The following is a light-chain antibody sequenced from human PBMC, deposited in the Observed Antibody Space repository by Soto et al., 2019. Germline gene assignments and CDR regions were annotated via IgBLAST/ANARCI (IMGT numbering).Light chain of an antibody. CDR3: CSYAGNYTYV. Sequence: QSALTQPRSVSGSPGQSVTISCTGTSSDVGGYNYVSWYQQHPGKAPKLMIYDVSKRPSGVPDRFSGSKSGNTASLTISGLQDEDEADYYCCSYAGNYTYVFGTGTKLTVL. J-gene: IGLJ1*01. V-gene: IGLV2-11*01. CDR1: SSDVGGYNY. CDR2: DVS.